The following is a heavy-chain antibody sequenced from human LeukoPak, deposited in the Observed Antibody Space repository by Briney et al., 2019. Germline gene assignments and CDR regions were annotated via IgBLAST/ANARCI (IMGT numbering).Heavy chain of an antibody. D-gene: IGHD6-13*01. CDR2: INSDSRDT. V-gene: IGHV3-74*03. CDR3: ARVAAAGWDYFDY. J-gene: IGHJ4*02. CDR1: GFTFSNYY. Sequence: GGSLRLSCAASGFTFSNYYVHWVRQPPGKGLVWVSRINSDSRDTTYVDSVKGRFTISRDNAKNTVYLQMNSLRAEDTAVYYCARVAAAGWDYFDYWGQGTLVTVSS.